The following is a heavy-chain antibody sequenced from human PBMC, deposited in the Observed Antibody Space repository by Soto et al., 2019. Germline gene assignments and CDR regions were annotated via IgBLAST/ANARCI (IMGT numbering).Heavy chain of an antibody. D-gene: IGHD6-13*01. V-gene: IGHV1-69*01. CDR3: ARWFVGVAAAGTWGMDV. J-gene: IGHJ6*02. CDR1: GGTFSSYA. CDR2: IIPIFGTA. Sequence: QVQLVQSGAEVKKPGSSVKGSCKASGGTFSSYAISWLRQAPGPGLEWMGGIIPIFGTASYAQKFQGRGTITADESTSTAYMELSSLRSEDTGVYYCARWFVGVAAAGTWGMDVWGQGTTVTVSS.